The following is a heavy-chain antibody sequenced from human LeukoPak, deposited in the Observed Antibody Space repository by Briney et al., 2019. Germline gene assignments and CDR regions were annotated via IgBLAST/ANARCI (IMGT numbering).Heavy chain of an antibody. J-gene: IGHJ4*02. CDR1: GFTFSDYY. D-gene: IGHD3-22*01. V-gene: IGHV3-11*01. CDR3: ARDLRNHYDSSGYDSAY. Sequence: PGGSLRLSCAASGFTFSDYYMSWIRQAPGKGLEWVSYISSSGSTIYYADSVKGRLTISRDNAKNSLYLQMNSLRAEDTAVYYCARDLRNHYDSSGYDSAYWGQGTLVTVSS. CDR2: ISSSGSTI.